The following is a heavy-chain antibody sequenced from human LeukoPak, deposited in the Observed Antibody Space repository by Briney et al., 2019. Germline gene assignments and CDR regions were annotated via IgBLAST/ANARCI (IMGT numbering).Heavy chain of an antibody. CDR2: INHSGST. Sequence: SETLSLTCAVSGGSFSGYYWSWIRQPPGKGLEWIGEINHSGSTNYNPSLKSRVTISVDTSKNQFSLKLSSVTAADTAVYYCARGGSERYFDWLLPFDYWGQGTLVTVSS. D-gene: IGHD3-9*01. V-gene: IGHV4-34*01. CDR3: ARGGSERYFDWLLPFDY. J-gene: IGHJ4*02. CDR1: GGSFSGYY.